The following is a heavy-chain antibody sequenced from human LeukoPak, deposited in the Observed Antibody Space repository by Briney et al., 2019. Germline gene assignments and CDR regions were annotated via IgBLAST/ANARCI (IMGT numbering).Heavy chain of an antibody. J-gene: IGHJ4*02. D-gene: IGHD3-22*01. Sequence: ASVKVSCKASGYNFTGYYMHWVRQAPGQGLEWMGWINTNSGGTNYAQKFQGRVTMTRDTSISTAYMELSRLRSDDTAVYYCARNYYYYDSSGYYDRLDYWGQGTLVTVSS. V-gene: IGHV1-2*02. CDR3: ARNYYYYDSSGYYDRLDY. CDR2: INTNSGGT. CDR1: GYNFTGYY.